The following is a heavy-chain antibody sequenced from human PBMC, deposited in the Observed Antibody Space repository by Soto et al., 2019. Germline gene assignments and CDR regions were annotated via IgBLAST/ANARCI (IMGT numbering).Heavy chain of an antibody. CDR2: IYHRGGT. CDR1: GGPISSSNW. CDR3: VRAGGGWSFDS. J-gene: IGHJ4*02. Sequence: SETLSLTCAVSGGPISSSNWWSWVRQPPEKGLEWIGEIYHRGGTNYNPSLKSRVTISVDTSKNQFSLNLSSVTTADTAVYYCVRAGGGWSFDSWGQGTLVTVSS. V-gene: IGHV4-4*02. D-gene: IGHD6-19*01.